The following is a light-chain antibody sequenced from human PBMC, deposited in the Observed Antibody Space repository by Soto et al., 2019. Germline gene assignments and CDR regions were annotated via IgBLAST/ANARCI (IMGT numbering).Light chain of an antibody. V-gene: IGKV3-15*01. Sequence: IVMTQSPATLSVSAGERATLSCRASQSVSSNLAWYQQKPGQAPRLLIHGASTRATGIPARFSGSGSGTEFTLTISSLQSEDFAVYYCQQYNNWPPWTFGQGTKVEIK. CDR2: GAS. CDR1: QSVSSN. J-gene: IGKJ1*01. CDR3: QQYNNWPPWT.